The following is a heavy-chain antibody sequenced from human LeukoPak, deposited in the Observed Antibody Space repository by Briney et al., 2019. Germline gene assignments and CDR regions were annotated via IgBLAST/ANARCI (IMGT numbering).Heavy chain of an antibody. Sequence: ASVKVSCKASGYTFTSYAMHWVRQAPGQRLEWMGWINAGNGNTNYSQKFQGRVTITRDTSASTAYMELSSLRSEDTAVYYCARRVAATPDAFDIWGQGTMVTVSS. CDR2: INAGNGNT. V-gene: IGHV1-3*01. CDR3: ARRVAATPDAFDI. CDR1: GYTFTSYA. D-gene: IGHD2-15*01. J-gene: IGHJ3*02.